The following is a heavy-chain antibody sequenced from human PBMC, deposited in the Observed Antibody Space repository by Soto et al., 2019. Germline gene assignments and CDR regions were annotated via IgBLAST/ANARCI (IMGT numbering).Heavy chain of an antibody. V-gene: IGHV3-23*01. CDR3: AKDVYYYDSSEPFDY. CDR1: GFTFSSYA. D-gene: IGHD3-22*01. J-gene: IGHJ4*02. CDR2: ISGSGGST. Sequence: GGSLRLSCAASGFTFSSYAMSWVRQAPGKGLEWVSAISGSGGSTYYADSVKGRFTISRDNSKNTLYLQMNSLRAEDTAVYYCAKDVYYYDSSEPFDYWGQGTLVTVSS.